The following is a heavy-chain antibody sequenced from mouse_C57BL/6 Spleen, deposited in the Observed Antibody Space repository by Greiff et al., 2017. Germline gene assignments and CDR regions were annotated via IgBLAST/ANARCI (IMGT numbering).Heavy chain of an antibody. J-gene: IGHJ4*01. CDR2: IWRGGST. CDR3: AKKGGMYHGAMDY. CDR1: GFSLTSYG. V-gene: IGHV2-5*01. Sequence: QVQLQQSGPGLVQPSQSLSITCTVSGFSLTSYGVHWVRQSPGKGLEWLGVIWRGGSTDYNAAFMSRLSITKDNSKSQVFFKMSSLQADDTAIYYCAKKGGMYHGAMDYWGQGTSVTVSS.